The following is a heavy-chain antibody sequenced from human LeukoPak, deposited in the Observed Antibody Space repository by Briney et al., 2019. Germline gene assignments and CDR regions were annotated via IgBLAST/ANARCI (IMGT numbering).Heavy chain of an antibody. CDR3: ARDKSSPYCSGGSCYPVDI. V-gene: IGHV4-4*07. D-gene: IGHD2-15*01. CDR2: IYTSGST. CDR1: GGSISSYY. Sequence: SETLSLTCTVSGGSISSYYWSWTRQPAGKGLEWIGRIYTSGSTNYNPSLKSRVTMSVDTSKNQFSLKLSSVTAADTAVYYCARDKSSPYCSGGSCYPVDIWGQGTMVTVSS. J-gene: IGHJ3*02.